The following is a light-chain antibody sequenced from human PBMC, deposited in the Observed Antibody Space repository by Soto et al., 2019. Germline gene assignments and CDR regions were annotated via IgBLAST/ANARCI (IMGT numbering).Light chain of an antibody. CDR2: DAS. CDR3: QQYNSHWT. Sequence: DIQMTQSPSTLSGSVGDRVTITCRASQSVDSRLAWYQQKPGKAPKLLVYDASTLETGVPSRFSGSGSGAEFTLTISSLQPDDFATYYCQQYNSHWTFGQGTKVDIK. V-gene: IGKV1-5*01. CDR1: QSVDSR. J-gene: IGKJ1*01.